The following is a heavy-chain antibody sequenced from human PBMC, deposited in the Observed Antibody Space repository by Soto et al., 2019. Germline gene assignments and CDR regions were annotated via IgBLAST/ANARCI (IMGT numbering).Heavy chain of an antibody. CDR1: GYTFTSYG. Sequence: QVQLVQSGAEVKKPGASVKVSCKASGYTFTSYGISWVRQAPGQGLEWMGWISAYNGNTNYAQKLQGRVTMTTDTSTSTAYLALRSLRSDDTAVYYCARDPSIFGGPDYYYGMDVWGKGTTVTVSS. V-gene: IGHV1-18*01. J-gene: IGHJ6*04. CDR3: ARDPSIFGGPDYYYGMDV. CDR2: ISAYNGNT. D-gene: IGHD3-3*01.